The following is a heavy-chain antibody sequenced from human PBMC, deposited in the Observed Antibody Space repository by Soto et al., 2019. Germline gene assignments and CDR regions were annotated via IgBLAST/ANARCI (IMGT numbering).Heavy chain of an antibody. J-gene: IGHJ4*02. CDR2: ISSSSSTI. V-gene: IGHV3-48*01. CDR3: ARRANDYDNGENPEFDY. D-gene: IGHD4-17*01. CDR1: GFTFSSYR. Sequence: GGSLRLSCAVSGFTFSSYRMNWVRQAPGKGLEWVSYISSSSSTIYYADSVKGRFTISRDNAKNSLYLQMNSLRVEDTAVYYCARRANDYDNGENPEFDYWVQGTLVTVSS.